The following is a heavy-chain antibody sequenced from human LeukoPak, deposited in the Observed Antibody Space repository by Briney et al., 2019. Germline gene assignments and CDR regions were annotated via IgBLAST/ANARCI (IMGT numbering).Heavy chain of an antibody. CDR1: GFTFSSYS. V-gene: IGHV3-30-3*01. CDR2: ISYDGSNK. J-gene: IGHJ4*02. CDR3: ARDRNYYDSSDYYSAQFDY. Sequence: GGSLRLSCAASGFTFSSYSMHWVRQAPGKGLEWVAVISYDGSNKYYADSVRSRFTVSRDNSKNTLYLQMNSLRAEDTAVYYCARDRNYYDSSDYYSAQFDYWGQGTLVTVSS. D-gene: IGHD3-22*01.